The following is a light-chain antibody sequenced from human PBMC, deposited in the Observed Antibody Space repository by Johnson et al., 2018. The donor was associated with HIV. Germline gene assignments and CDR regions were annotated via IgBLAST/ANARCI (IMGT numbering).Light chain of an antibody. V-gene: IGLV1-51*02. CDR3: GTWDTRLNAYV. CDR2: END. J-gene: IGLJ1*01. CDR1: SSNIGSNY. Sequence: QSVLTQPPSVSAAPGQNVNISCSGGSSNIGSNYVSWYQQFPGTAPKLLIYENDKRPSGIPDRFSGSKSATSATLGITGLQTRDDADYYCGTWDTRLNAYVFGTGTKVTVL.